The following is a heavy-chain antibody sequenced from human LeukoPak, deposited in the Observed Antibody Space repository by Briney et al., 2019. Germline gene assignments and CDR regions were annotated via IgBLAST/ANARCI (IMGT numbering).Heavy chain of an antibody. J-gene: IGHJ4*02. CDR1: GGTFSSYA. Sequence: SVKLSCKASGGTFSSYAISWVRQAPGLGLEWMGRIIPIFGTANYAQKFQGRVTITTDESTSTAYMELSSLRSEDTAVYYCAREPYGGNPNFDYWGQGTLVTVSS. CDR3: AREPYGGNPNFDY. CDR2: IIPIFGTA. D-gene: IGHD4-23*01. V-gene: IGHV1-69*05.